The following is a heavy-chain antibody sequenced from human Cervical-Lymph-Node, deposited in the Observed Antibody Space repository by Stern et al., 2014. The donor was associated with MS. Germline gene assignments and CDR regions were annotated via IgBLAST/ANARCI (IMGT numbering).Heavy chain of an antibody. V-gene: IGHV1-69*01. J-gene: IGHJ4*02. CDR2: TIPLFGTA. CDR1: GDAIRNYA. D-gene: IGHD2-2*01. CDR3: ARSDVPAAVASIDY. Sequence: VQLVESGAEVKKPGSSVKVSCKASGDAIRNYAFSWVRHAPGQGLEWMGRTIPLFGTANYAQKFQGRITLSADESTSTAYMELSSLRPEDTAVYYCARSDVPAAVASIDYWGQGTLVTVSS.